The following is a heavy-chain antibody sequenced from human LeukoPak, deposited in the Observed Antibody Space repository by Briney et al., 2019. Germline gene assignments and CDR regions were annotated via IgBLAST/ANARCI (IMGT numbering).Heavy chain of an antibody. CDR1: DGSISSYY. CDR3: ARQAGSSWFDY. V-gene: IGHV4-59*08. J-gene: IGHJ4*02. CDR2: IYYSGST. D-gene: IGHD6-13*01. Sequence: SETLSLTCTVSDGSISSYYWSWIRQPPGKGLEWIGYIYYSGSTNYNPSLKSRVTISVDTSKNQFSLKLSSVTAADTAVYYCARQAGSSWFDYWGQGTLVAVSS.